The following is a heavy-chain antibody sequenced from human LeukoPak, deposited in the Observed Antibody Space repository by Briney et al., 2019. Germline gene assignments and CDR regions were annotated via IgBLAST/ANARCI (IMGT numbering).Heavy chain of an antibody. J-gene: IGHJ4*02. D-gene: IGHD3-22*01. CDR1: GGSISSGDYY. V-gene: IGHV4-30-4*01. CDR2: IYYSGST. Sequence: SETLSLTCTVSGGSISSGDYYWSWIRQPPGKGLEWIGYIYYSGSTYYNPSLKSRVTISVDTSKNQFSLKLSSVTAADTAVYYCARDSSGYQAFFDYWGQGTLVTVSS. CDR3: ARDSSGYQAFFDY.